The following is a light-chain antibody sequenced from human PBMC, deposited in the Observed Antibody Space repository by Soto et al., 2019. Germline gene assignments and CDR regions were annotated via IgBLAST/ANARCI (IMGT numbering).Light chain of an antibody. J-gene: IGKJ2*01. Sequence: VLTQSPVTLSLSPGDRATLSCRTSQSITSSYLAWYQQRPGQAPRLLIYGGSSRATGIPHRFSGSGSGTDVTLPISRLEHEDFAVYYCQQYNSSPPMYTFGQGTKLEIK. CDR3: QQYNSSPPMYT. CDR1: QSITSSY. CDR2: GGS. V-gene: IGKV3-20*01.